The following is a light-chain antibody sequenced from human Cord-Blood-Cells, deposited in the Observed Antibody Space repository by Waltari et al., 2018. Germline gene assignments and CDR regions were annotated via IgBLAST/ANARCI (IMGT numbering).Light chain of an antibody. CDR3: QQYFSTPLT. CDR1: SSVLYSSNNKNY. Sequence: IVMTHSPDYLAVSLGERATINCKSSSSVLYSSNNKNYLAWYQQKPGQPPKLLIYWASTRESGVPDRFSGSGSGTDFTLTISSLQAEDVAVYYCQQYFSTPLTFGGGTKVEIK. V-gene: IGKV4-1*01. CDR2: WAS. J-gene: IGKJ4*01.